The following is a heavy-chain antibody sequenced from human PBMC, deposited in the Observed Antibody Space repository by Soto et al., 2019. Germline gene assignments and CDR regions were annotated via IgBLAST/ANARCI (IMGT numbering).Heavy chain of an antibody. V-gene: IGHV3-23*01. CDR1: GFTFSSYG. CDR2: SGATGAGT. J-gene: IGHJ4*02. D-gene: IGHD1-7*01. CDR3: AKYCRAGGNYGFYSDF. Sequence: EVQLLESGGGLVQPGGSLRLSCAASGFTFSSYGMTWVRQAPGKGLEWVSVSGATGAGTYYADAVKGRFTISRENSKNTLYLQMTSLRADDTAVYYCAKYCRAGGNYGFYSDFWGQGALVIVSS.